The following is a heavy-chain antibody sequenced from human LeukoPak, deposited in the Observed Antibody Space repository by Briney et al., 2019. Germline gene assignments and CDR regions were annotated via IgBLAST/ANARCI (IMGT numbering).Heavy chain of an antibody. CDR1: GYTLTSYA. CDR3: ARKSSIAAAGTGHFDY. J-gene: IGHJ4*02. V-gene: IGHV7-4-1*02. CDR2: INTNTGNP. Sequence: ASVKGSCKASGYTLTSYAMNWVRQTHGQGLEWMGWINTNTGNPTYAQGFTGRFVFSLDTSVSTAYLQISSLKAEDTAVYYCARKSSIAAAGTGHFDYWGQGTLVTVSS. D-gene: IGHD6-13*01.